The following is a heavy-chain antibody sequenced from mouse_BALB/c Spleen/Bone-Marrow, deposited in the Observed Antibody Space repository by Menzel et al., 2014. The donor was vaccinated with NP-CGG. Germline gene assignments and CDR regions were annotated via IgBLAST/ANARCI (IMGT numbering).Heavy chain of an antibody. D-gene: IGHD1-1*01. CDR1: GFTFTDYY. CDR3: ARDDYGRGY. CDR2: IRNKPNGYTT. V-gene: IGHV7-3*02. Sequence: EVKLMESGGGLVQPGGSLRLSCATSGFTFTDYYMSWVRQPPGKALEWLGFIRNKPNGYTTEYSASVKGRFTISRDNSQSILYLQMNTLSAEDSATYYCARDDYGRGYWGQGTTLTVSS. J-gene: IGHJ2*01.